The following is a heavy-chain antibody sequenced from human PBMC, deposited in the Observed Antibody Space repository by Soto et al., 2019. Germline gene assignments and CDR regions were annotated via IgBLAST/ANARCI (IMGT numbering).Heavy chain of an antibody. D-gene: IGHD3-22*01. V-gene: IGHV1-69*10. CDR1: GDTFSSYA. CDR2: IIPILGTP. J-gene: IGHJ4*02. CDR3: ARERSRYNRSGYYRPDY. Sequence: SVKVSCKASGDTFSSYAISWVRQAPGQGLEWMGGIIPILGTPNYAQKFRGRVTITADKSTSTAYMELSSLRSEDTAVYYCARERSRYNRSGYYRPDYWGQGTLVTVSS.